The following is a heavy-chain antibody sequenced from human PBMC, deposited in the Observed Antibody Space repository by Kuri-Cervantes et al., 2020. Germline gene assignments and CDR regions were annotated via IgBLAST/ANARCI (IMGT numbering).Heavy chain of an antibody. Sequence: SQTLSLTCAVYGGSFSGYYWSWIRQPPGKGLEWIGEINHSGSTNYNPSLKSRVTISVDKSKNQFSLKLSSVTAADTAVYYCARHGSYYYYMDVWGKGTTVTVSS. D-gene: IGHD5-24*01. CDR2: INHSGST. J-gene: IGHJ6*03. CDR3: ARHGSYYYYMDV. CDR1: GGSFSGYY. V-gene: IGHV4-34*01.